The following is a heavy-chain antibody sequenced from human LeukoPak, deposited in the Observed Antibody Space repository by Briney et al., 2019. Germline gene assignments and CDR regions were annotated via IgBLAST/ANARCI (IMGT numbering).Heavy chain of an antibody. CDR3: ARLGCSGGSCYSVDY. V-gene: IGHV1-2*02. J-gene: IGHJ4*02. Sequence: ASVKVSCKASGYTFTGYYMHWVQQAPGQGLEWMGWINPNSGGTNYAQKFQGRVTMTRDTSISTAYMELSRLRSDDTAVYYCARLGCSGGSCYSVDYWGQGTLVTVSS. D-gene: IGHD2-15*01. CDR1: GYTFTGYY. CDR2: INPNSGGT.